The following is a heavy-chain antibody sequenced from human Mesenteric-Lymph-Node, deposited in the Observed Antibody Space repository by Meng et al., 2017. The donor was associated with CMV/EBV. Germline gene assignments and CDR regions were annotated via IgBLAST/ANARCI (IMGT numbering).Heavy chain of an antibody. CDR1: GFSLSDYS. J-gene: IGHJ6*02. CDR3: ARDRTIFGVADYYHYGMDV. D-gene: IGHD3-3*01. V-gene: IGHV3-21*01. Sequence: ETLSLTCAASGFSLSDYSMNWVRQAPGRGLEWVSSTSRNNNDIDYADSVRGRFTISRDNAKNSLYLQMNSLRAEDTAVYYCARDRTIFGVADYYHYGMDVWGQGTTVTVSS. CDR2: TSRNNNDI.